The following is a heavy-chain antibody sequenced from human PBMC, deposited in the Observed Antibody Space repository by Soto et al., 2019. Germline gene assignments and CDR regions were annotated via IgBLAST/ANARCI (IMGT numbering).Heavy chain of an antibody. CDR1: GFTFSSYS. D-gene: IGHD6-6*01. CDR3: ARDQGDSGSPALGREYYGMDV. CDR2: ISSSSSYI. Sequence: PGGSLRLSCAASGFTFSSYSMNWVRQAPGKGLEWVSSISSSSSYIYYADSVKGRFTIPRDNAKNSLYLQMNSLRAEDTAVYYCARDQGDSGSPALGREYYGMDVWGQGTTVTVSS. J-gene: IGHJ6*02. V-gene: IGHV3-21*01.